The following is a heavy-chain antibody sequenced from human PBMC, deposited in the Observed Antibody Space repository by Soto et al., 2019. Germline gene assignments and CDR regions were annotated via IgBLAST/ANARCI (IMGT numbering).Heavy chain of an antibody. D-gene: IGHD3-3*01. J-gene: IGHJ4*02. CDR2: INHSGST. CDR1: GGSFSGYY. Sequence: QVQLQQWGAGLLKPSETLSLTCAVYGGSFSGYYWSWIRQPPGKGLEWIGEINHSGSTNYNPSLKSRVTISVDTAKNQFSLELSSVTAADTAVYCCARSHPLWSGYYFDYWGQGTLVTVSS. CDR3: ARSHPLWSGYYFDY. V-gene: IGHV4-34*01.